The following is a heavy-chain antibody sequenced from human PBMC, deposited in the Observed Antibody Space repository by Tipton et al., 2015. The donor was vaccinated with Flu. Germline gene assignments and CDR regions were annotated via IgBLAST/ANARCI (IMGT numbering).Heavy chain of an antibody. CDR1: GFNFKSYW. V-gene: IGHV3-7*01. CDR2: MNQDGSVN. D-gene: IGHD2-15*01. CDR3: ARHPDSAFDF. J-gene: IGHJ4*02. Sequence: SLRLSCAASGFNFKSYWMTWVRQAPGKGLEWVAIMNQDGSVNYCVDSVKGRFTMSRDNVKNSLYLQMNSLRAEDTAVYYCARHPDSAFDFRGQGTLVTVSS.